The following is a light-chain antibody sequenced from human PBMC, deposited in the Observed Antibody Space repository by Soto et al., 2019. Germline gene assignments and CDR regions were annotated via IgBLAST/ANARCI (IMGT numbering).Light chain of an antibody. Sequence: DIRMTQSPSSLSASVGDTVTITCRASQSISSHLNWYQQKPGKAPNLMRYTASNLQSGVPSRFSGSGSGTDFTLTISSLKPEDFETYYCQQSYSTPISFGQGTRLEIK. V-gene: IGKV1-39*01. CDR2: TAS. CDR1: QSISSH. J-gene: IGKJ5*01. CDR3: QQSYSTPIS.